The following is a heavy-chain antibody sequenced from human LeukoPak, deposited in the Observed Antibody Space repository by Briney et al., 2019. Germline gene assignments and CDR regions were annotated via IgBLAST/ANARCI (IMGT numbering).Heavy chain of an antibody. CDR2: INPSGGST. CDR1: GYTFTSYY. CDR3: ARDADTAMVTLSNYYYGMDV. Sequence: ASVKVSRKASGYTFTSYYMHWVRQAPGQGLEWMGIINPSGGSTSYAQKFQGRVTMTRDTSTSTVYMELSSLRSEDTAVYYCARDADTAMVTLSNYYYGMDVWGKGTTVTVSS. V-gene: IGHV1-46*01. J-gene: IGHJ6*04. D-gene: IGHD5-18*01.